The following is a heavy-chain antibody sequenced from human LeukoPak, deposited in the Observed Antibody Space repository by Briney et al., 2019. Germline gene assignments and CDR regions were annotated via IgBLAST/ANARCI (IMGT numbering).Heavy chain of an antibody. D-gene: IGHD4-23*01. CDR2: INWNGGNT. V-gene: IGHV3-20*04. CDR1: GFTFDDYG. CDR3: AKAPFTTMVTPGGNWFDP. Sequence: TGGSLRLSCAASGFTFDDYGMSWVRQAPGKGLEWVAGINWNGGNTGYSDSVKGRFTISRDNAKNSLYLQMDSLRAEDTAVYYCAKAPFTTMVTPGGNWFDPWGQGILVTVSS. J-gene: IGHJ5*02.